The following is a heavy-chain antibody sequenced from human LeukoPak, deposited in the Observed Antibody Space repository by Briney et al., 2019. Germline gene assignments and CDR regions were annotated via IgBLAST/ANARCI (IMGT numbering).Heavy chain of an antibody. CDR1: GRSINIY. J-gene: IGHJ4*02. CDR3: ARWGLSGDYSYLDY. D-gene: IGHD1-26*01. Sequence: SETLSLTCTVSGRSINIYWSWIRQPPGKGLEWIGFIYTTGSTNYNPSLKSRVTISVDTSRNQFSLKLTSVTAADTAVYYCARWGLSGDYSYLDYWGQGTLVTVSS. V-gene: IGHV4-4*09. CDR2: IYTTGST.